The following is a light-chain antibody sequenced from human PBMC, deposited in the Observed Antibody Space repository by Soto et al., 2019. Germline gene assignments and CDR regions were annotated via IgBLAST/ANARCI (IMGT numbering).Light chain of an antibody. CDR3: MQGIQLPNT. CDR1: QSLLHTDGKTY. CDR2: GVS. Sequence: IVLTQTPLYMYVTPCQPASSSCKSSQSLLHTDGKTYLYWYLQKPGQPPQLLIYGVSNRFSGVPDRFSGSGSGTDFTLKISRVEAEDVGLYYCMQGIQLPNTFGQGTRLEIK. J-gene: IGKJ5*01. V-gene: IGKV2D-29*01.